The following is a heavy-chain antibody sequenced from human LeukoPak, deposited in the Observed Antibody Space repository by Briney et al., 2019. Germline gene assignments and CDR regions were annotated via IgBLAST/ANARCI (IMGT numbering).Heavy chain of an antibody. Sequence: ASVKVSCKASGYTFTSYGISWVRQAPGQGLEWMGWISAYNGNTNYAQKLQGRVTMTTDTSTSTACMELRSLRSDDTAVYYCARDSAIVVVPAASPGDYYYYYSMDVWGKGTTVTVS. CDR1: GYTFTSYG. CDR2: ISAYNGNT. V-gene: IGHV1-18*01. J-gene: IGHJ6*03. CDR3: ARDSAIVVVPAASPGDYYYYYSMDV. D-gene: IGHD2-2*01.